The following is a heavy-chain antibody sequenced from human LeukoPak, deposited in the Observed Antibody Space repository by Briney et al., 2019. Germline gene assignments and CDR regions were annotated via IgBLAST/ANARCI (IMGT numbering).Heavy chain of an antibody. J-gene: IGHJ5*02. CDR3: ARPAGLLPAS. Sequence: GGSLRLSCAAPGFTYRHYDNHQFRQAPGKGLEWVAVIWFDGSNKFYADSVKGRFTISRDNSKNTLYLQMNSLRAEDTAVYYCARPAGLLPASWGLGTLVIVSS. D-gene: IGHD6-13*01. CDR1: GFTYRHYD. CDR2: IWFDGSNK. V-gene: IGHV3-33*01.